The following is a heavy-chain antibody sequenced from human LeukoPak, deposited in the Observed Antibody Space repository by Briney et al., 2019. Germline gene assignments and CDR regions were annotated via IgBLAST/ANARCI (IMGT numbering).Heavy chain of an antibody. J-gene: IGHJ6*02. Sequence: PSETLSLTCTVSGASISSYYWTWIRQPPGKRLEWIGHIYHSGSTNYNPSLKGRVTISVDTSENQFSLRLSSVTAADTAVYYCARAASSGTYYQGNYYYYYGVDVWGQGTTVTVSS. V-gene: IGHV4-59*01. D-gene: IGHD3-10*01. CDR2: IYHSGST. CDR3: ARAASSGTYYQGNYYYYYGVDV. CDR1: GASISSYY.